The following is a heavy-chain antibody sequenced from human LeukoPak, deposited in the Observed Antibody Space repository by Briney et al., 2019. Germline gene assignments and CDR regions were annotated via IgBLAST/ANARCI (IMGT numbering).Heavy chain of an antibody. D-gene: IGHD3-3*01. Sequence: SGPALVKPTQTLTLTCTFSGFSLSTSGMCVSWIRQPPGKALEWLARIDWDDDKYYSTSLKTRLTISKDTSKNQVVLTMTNMDSVDTATYYCARISGVTIFGVALDYWGQGTLVTVSS. J-gene: IGHJ4*02. CDR3: ARISGVTIFGVALDY. CDR2: IDWDDDK. V-gene: IGHV2-70*11. CDR1: GFSLSTSGMC.